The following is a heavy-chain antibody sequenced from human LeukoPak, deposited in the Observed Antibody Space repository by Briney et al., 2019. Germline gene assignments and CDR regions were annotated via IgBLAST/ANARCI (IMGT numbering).Heavy chain of an antibody. Sequence: SETLSLTCTVSGGFISSYYWSWIRQPPRKGLEWIGYIYYSGSTNYNPSLKSRVTISVDTSKNQFSLKLSSVTAADTAVYYCAGGTPLAVAGTGYFQHWGQGTLVTVSS. CDR2: IYYSGST. CDR3: AGGTPLAVAGTGYFQH. V-gene: IGHV4-59*01. D-gene: IGHD6-19*01. CDR1: GGFISSYY. J-gene: IGHJ1*01.